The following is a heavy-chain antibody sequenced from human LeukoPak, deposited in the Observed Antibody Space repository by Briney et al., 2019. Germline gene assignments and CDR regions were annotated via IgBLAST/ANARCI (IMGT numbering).Heavy chain of an antibody. Sequence: SETLSLTCTVSGGSISSSSYYWGWIRQPPGKGLEWIGSIYYSGSTYYNPSLKSRVTISVDTSKNQFSLKLSSVTAADTAVYYCASESAANYNWFDPWGQGTLVTVSS. CDR1: GGSISSSSYY. CDR3: ASESAANYNWFDP. J-gene: IGHJ5*02. V-gene: IGHV4-39*07. CDR2: IYYSGST. D-gene: IGHD4/OR15-4a*01.